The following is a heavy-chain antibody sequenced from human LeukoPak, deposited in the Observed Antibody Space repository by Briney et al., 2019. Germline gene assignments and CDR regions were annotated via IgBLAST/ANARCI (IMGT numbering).Heavy chain of an antibody. CDR3: VRDGGVSGYDLLDY. D-gene: IGHD5-12*01. J-gene: IGHJ4*02. Sequence: GGSLRLSCAASGFTFSNYWMTWVRQAPGKGLEWVAHINQDRSEEHYMDSVKARFTISRDNAKNSLSLQMNSLRAEDTAVYYCVRDGGVSGYDLLDYWGQGTLVTVSS. CDR1: GFTFSNYW. CDR2: INQDRSEE. V-gene: IGHV3-7*01.